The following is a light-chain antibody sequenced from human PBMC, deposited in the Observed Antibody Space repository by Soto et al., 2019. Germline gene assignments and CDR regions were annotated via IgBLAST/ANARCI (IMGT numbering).Light chain of an antibody. CDR1: QSISSW. J-gene: IGKJ1*01. V-gene: IGKV1-5*01. CDR3: QQYENYWT. Sequence: DIQLTHYPSILSAIGGDRGTITCRASQSISSWLAWYQQKPGKAPKLLIYDASNLESGVPSMFSGSGSGNEFTLTISNLPPDEFATYYCQQYENYWTFGQGTKVDIK. CDR2: DAS.